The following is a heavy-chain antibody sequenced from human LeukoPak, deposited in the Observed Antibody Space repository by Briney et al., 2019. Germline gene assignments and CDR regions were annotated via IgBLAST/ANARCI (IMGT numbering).Heavy chain of an antibody. J-gene: IGHJ4*02. CDR2: INHSGST. D-gene: IGHD1-26*01. CDR3: ARDGGSYQASHFDY. CDR1: GVSFSGYY. Sequence: SETLSLTCAVYGVSFSGYYWSWIRQPPGKGLEWIGEINHSGSTNYNPSLKSRVTISVDTSKNQFSLKLSSVTAADTAVYYCARDGGSYQASHFDYWGQGTLVTVSS. V-gene: IGHV4-34*01.